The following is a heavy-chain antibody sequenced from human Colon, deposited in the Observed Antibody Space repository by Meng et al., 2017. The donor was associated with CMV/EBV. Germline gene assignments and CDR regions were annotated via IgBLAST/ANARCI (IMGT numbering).Heavy chain of an antibody. CDR3: ARNFGEPTDGYFDY. J-gene: IGHJ4*02. CDR2: INDRENT. V-gene: IGHV4-39*07. D-gene: IGHD1-14*01. Sequence: SETLSLTCTVSGGTISSYSYPWGWIRQTPGKGLEWIGTINDRENTYYNPSLKSRLTISVDTSRNQFSLRLSSATVADTALYYCARNFGEPTDGYFDYWGQGKLVTVSS. CDR1: GGTISSYSYP.